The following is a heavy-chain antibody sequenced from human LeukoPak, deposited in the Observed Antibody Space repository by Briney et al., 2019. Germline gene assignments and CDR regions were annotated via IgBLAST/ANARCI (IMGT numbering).Heavy chain of an antibody. CDR2: ISSSGSII. J-gene: IGHJ3*02. CDR3: ARDVEGGTFDI. CDR1: GFTFSSCE. D-gene: IGHD3-16*01. V-gene: IGHV3-48*03. Sequence: GSLRLSCAASGFTFSSCELSWVRQAPAKGVEWVSYISSSGSIIYYADSVKGRFTISRDNAKNSLFLEMSSLRADDTAVYFCARDVEGGTFDIWGQGTTVTVSS.